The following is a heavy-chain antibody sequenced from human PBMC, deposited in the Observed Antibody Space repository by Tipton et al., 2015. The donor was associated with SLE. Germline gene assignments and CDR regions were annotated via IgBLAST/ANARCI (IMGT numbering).Heavy chain of an antibody. CDR1: GFTFSAAW. V-gene: IGHV3-15*01. D-gene: IGHD4-11*01. Sequence: GSLRLSCAASGFTFSAAWMNWVRQAPGKGLEWVGRIKRKTDGGTTDYAAPVKGRFAISRDDSKNVLFLQMHSLKTEDTAVYYCTSDWLEESGTVITGLVYWGQGNLVTVSS. CDR3: TSDWLEESGTVITGLVY. CDR2: IKRKTDGGTT. J-gene: IGHJ4*02.